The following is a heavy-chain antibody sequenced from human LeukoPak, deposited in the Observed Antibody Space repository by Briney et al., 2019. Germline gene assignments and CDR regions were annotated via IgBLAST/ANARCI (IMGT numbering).Heavy chain of an antibody. CDR3: AHRTIYDAYDI. CDR2: IFWDDDK. V-gene: IGHV2-5*02. CDR1: GLSLSTSGVG. D-gene: IGHD2-2*02. J-gene: IGHJ3*02. Sequence: SGPTLVKPTQTLTLTCTFYGLSLSTSGVGVGWIRQPPGKALECLALIFWDDDKRYSPSLKSRLTITKDTSKNQVVLAMTNMDPVDTATYYCAHRTIYDAYDIWGQGTMVTVSS.